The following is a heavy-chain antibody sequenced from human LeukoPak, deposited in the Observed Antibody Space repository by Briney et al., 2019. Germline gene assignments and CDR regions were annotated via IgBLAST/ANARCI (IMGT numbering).Heavy chain of an antibody. J-gene: IGHJ6*02. V-gene: IGHV4-61*02. CDR1: GGSISSGSYY. D-gene: IGHD2-2*02. CDR2: IYTSGST. Sequence: PSETLSLTCTVSGGSISSGSYYWSWIRQPAGKGLEWIGRIYTSGSTNYNPSLKSRVTISVDTSKNQFSLKLSSVTAADTAVYHCARAPDCSSTSCYTYHYGMDVWGQGTTVTVSS. CDR3: ARAPDCSSTSCYTYHYGMDV.